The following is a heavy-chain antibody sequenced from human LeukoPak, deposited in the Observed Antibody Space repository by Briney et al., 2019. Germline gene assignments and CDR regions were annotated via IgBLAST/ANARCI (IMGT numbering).Heavy chain of an antibody. D-gene: IGHD1-1*01. J-gene: IGHJ3*02. CDR1: GDSLSTYIGA. CDR2: TYYRSKWFN. CDR3: ASSFTTSAGAFDI. V-gene: IGHV6-1*01. Sequence: SQTLSLTCDISGDSLSTYIGAWDWIRQSPSRGLEWLGRTYYRSKWFNDYALSVKSRVRVNPESSKNQVSLQLNSVTPEDTAVYYCASSFTTSAGAFDIWGQGTMVTVSS.